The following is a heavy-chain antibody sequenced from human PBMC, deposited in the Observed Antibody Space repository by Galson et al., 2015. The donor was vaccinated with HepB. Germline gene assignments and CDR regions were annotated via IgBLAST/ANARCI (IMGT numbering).Heavy chain of an antibody. Sequence: SLRLSCAASGFTLSSYSMNWARQAPGKGLEWVSYISSSSSTIYYADSVKGRFTISRDNAKNSLYLQMNSLRDEDTAVYYCARGPNYYDSRGGSDRAANHTGAKHAGGQGTLVTVSS. CDR1: GFTLSSYS. CDR3: ARGPNYYDSRGGSDRAANHTGAKHA. CDR2: ISSSSSTI. V-gene: IGHV3-48*02. D-gene: IGHD3-22*01. J-gene: IGHJ4*02.